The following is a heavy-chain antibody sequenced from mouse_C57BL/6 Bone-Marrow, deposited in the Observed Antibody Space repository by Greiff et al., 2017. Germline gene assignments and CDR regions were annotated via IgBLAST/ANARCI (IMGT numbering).Heavy chain of an antibody. Sequence: EVKLMESGPGLAKPSQSLSLTCSVTGYSITSGYYWNWIRQFPGNKLEWMGYISYDGSNNYNPSLKKRISITRDTSKNQFFLKLNSVTTEDTATYYCARDYDATLYYYAMDYWGQGTSVTVSS. D-gene: IGHD2-12*01. J-gene: IGHJ4*01. CDR1: GYSITSGYY. CDR2: ISYDGSN. CDR3: ARDYDATLYYYAMDY. V-gene: IGHV3-6*01.